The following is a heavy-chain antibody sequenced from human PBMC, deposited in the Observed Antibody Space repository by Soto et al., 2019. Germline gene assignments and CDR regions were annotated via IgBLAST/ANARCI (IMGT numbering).Heavy chain of an antibody. D-gene: IGHD3-22*01. CDR2: ISAYNGNT. V-gene: IGHV1-18*01. Sequence: SVKVSCKASGYTFTSYGISGVRQASAEGLEWMGWISAYNGNTNYAQKLQGRVTMTTDTSTSTAYMELRSLRSDDTAVYYCARDPNYYDSSVHDAFDIWGQGTMVTVSS. CDR3: ARDPNYYDSSVHDAFDI. J-gene: IGHJ3*02. CDR1: GYTFTSYG.